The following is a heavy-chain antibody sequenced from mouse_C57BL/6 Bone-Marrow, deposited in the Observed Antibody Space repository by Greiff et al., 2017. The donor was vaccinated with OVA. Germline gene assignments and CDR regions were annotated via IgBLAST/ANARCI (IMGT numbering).Heavy chain of an antibody. CDR2: ISDGGSYT. CDR3: ARDKDGYPTWFAY. Sequence: EVMLVESGGGLGKPGGSLKLSCAASGFTFSSYAMSWVRQTPEKRLEWVATISDGGSYTYYPDNVKGRFTISRDNAKNNLYLQMSHLKSEDTAMYYCARDKDGYPTWFAYWGQGTRVTVSA. CDR1: GFTFSSYA. D-gene: IGHD2-3*01. J-gene: IGHJ3*01. V-gene: IGHV5-4*01.